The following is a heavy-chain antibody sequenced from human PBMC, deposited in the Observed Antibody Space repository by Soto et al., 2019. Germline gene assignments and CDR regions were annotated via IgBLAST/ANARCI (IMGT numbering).Heavy chain of an antibody. J-gene: IGHJ4*02. Sequence: PGGSLRLSCAASGFSITNTWMHWVRQAPGKGLEWVGRVKSKADGGTADYAAPVKGRFTVSRDDSKNTQYLQMNSLKMEDTAVNYCNSYPDFWGGHTPLWGQGTLVTVSS. V-gene: IGHV3-15*07. D-gene: IGHD3-3*01. CDR1: GFSITNTW. CDR2: VKSKADGGTA. CDR3: NSYPDFWGGHTPL.